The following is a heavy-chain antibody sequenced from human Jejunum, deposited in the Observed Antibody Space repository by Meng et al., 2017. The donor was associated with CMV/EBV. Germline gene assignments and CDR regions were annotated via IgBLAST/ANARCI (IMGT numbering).Heavy chain of an antibody. CDR2: ITSGSTFI. Sequence: FTFSASNMNWVRQAPGKGLGWVSSITSGSTFIYYADSVRGRFTISRDDTDNSVYLQMNSLRAEDTAVYYCATDRGIIPSRPGAFDIWGQGTRVTVSS. CDR3: ATDRGIIPSRPGAFDI. D-gene: IGHD6-6*01. V-gene: IGHV3-21*01. J-gene: IGHJ3*02. CDR1: FTFSASN.